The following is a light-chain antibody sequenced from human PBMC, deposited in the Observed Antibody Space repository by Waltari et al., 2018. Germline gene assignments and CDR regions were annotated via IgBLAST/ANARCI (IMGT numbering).Light chain of an antibody. CDR1: ALTKQY. CDR2: NDS. V-gene: IGLV3-25*03. J-gene: IGLJ2*01. CDR3: QSTDSSGTDVV. Sequence: SYKLTQAPSLSVSPGQPARITCSGNALTKQYVHWYQHKAGQAPVILIFNDSERPSGIPERFSGSSSGAVVTLTITGAQAEDEADYYCQSTDSSGTDVVFGGGTRLNVL.